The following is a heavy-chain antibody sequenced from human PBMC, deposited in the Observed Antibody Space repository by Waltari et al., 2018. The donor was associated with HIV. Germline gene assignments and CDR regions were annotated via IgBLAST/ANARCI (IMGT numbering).Heavy chain of an antibody. J-gene: IGHJ4*02. Sequence: EVQLVESGGALIQSGGSLRLSCAVSGFSASNNYMTWVRQAPGRGLEWISVMYSTGSKYAADSVKGRFTISRDTSKNTVYLQMNTVKAEDTAVYFCASGSGGSYYSDHWGQGTLVTVSS. CDR1: GFSASNNY. CDR3: ASGSGGSYYSDH. V-gene: IGHV3-53*01. CDR2: MYSTGSK. D-gene: IGHD3-10*01.